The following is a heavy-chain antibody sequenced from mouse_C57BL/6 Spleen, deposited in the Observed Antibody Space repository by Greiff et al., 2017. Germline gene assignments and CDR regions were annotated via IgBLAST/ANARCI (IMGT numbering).Heavy chain of an antibody. J-gene: IGHJ3*01. CDR3: ARQGTGKDWFAY. V-gene: IGHV5-6*01. CDR2: ISSGGSYT. Sequence: EVMLVESGGDLVKPGGSLKLSCAASGFTFSSYGMSWVRQTPDKRLEWVATISSGGSYTYYPDSVKGRFTISSDNAKNTLYLQMSSLKSEDTAMYYGARQGTGKDWFAYWGQGTLVTVSA. CDR1: GFTFSSYG. D-gene: IGHD4-1*01.